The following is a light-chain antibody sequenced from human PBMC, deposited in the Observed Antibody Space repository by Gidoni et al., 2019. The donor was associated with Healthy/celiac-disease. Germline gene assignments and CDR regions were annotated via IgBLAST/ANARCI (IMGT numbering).Light chain of an antibody. CDR2: EGR. V-gene: IGLV2-23*01. CDR3: CSYAGSSTSV. Sequence: QSALTQPASVSGSPGQSLTISCTGTSSDVGSYNLVSWYQQHPGKAPKLMIYEGRKRPSGVANRFSGSKSGNTASLTISGLQAEDEADYYCCSYAGSSTSVFGGGTKLTVL. CDR1: SSDVGSYNL. J-gene: IGLJ2*01.